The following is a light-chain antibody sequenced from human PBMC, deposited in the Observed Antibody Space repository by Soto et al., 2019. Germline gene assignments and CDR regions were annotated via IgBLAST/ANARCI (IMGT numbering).Light chain of an antibody. J-gene: IGKJ2*01. Sequence: DIQMTQSPSSLSASVGDRVTITCQASQDISNYLNWYQQKPGKAPKLLIYDASNLETGVPSMFSGSGCGTDFTFTIRSLQPEDIATYYCQQYDNLTYTFGQGTKLEIK. CDR2: DAS. CDR1: QDISNY. CDR3: QQYDNLTYT. V-gene: IGKV1-33*01.